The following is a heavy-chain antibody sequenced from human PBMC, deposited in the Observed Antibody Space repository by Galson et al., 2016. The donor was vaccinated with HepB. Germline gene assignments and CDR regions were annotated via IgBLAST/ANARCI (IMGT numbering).Heavy chain of an antibody. J-gene: IGHJ6*02. CDR1: GFSLNSYSVG. V-gene: IGHV2-5*02. Sequence: PALVKPTQTLTLTCTFSGFSLNSYSVGVGWMRQPPGKAPEWLALIYWDDDKGYSPSLEGRLSITKDTSKNQVVLTLTNMDPVDTATYYCAHSRRIAMVRGATCYYSMDVWGQGTAVTVSS. CDR3: AHSRRIAMVRGATCYYSMDV. CDR2: IYWDDDK. D-gene: IGHD3-10*01.